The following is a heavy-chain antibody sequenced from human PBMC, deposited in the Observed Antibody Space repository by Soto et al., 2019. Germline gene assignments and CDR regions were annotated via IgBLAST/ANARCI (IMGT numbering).Heavy chain of an antibody. Sequence: QVQLVQSGAEVKKPGASVKVSCKASGYTFTSYGISWVRQAPGQGLEWMGWINAYNGNTNYAQKLQGRVTMTTDTTTSIAYMEVRSLEPADTAVYYCAGVSGSSVGRYYYYYMDVWGKGTTVTVSS. CDR2: INAYNGNT. CDR1: GYTFTSYG. CDR3: AGVSGSSVGRYYYYYMDV. V-gene: IGHV1-18*01. D-gene: IGHD5-12*01. J-gene: IGHJ6*03.